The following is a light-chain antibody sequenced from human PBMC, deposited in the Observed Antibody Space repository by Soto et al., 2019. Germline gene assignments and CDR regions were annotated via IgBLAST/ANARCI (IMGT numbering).Light chain of an antibody. J-gene: IGKJ4*01. CDR3: HQSYS. CDR1: QSISSY. CDR2: AAS. V-gene: IGKV1-39*01. Sequence: DNQMTLSPGSLSASVGDRVIITCRASQSISSYLSWYQQKPGKATKLLIYAASSLQSRVPSSFIVIGSGTDFTLTISSLQPEDYATYSYHQSYSFGGGTKVDIK.